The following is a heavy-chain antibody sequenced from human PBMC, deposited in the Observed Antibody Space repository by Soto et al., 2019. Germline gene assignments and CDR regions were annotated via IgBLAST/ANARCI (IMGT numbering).Heavy chain of an antibody. CDR1: GFTFSGYA. Sequence: QVQLVESGGGVVQPGRSLRLSCAASGFTFSGYAIHWVRQAPGEGLEWVAVISSDGRNKHYADSVKGRFTFSRDNSKNTLYLQMDSLRGGDTAVYYCAKDGTMAGTWIDYWGQGALVTVSS. D-gene: IGHD6-19*01. J-gene: IGHJ4*02. CDR2: ISSDGRNK. V-gene: IGHV3-30-3*02. CDR3: AKDGTMAGTWIDY.